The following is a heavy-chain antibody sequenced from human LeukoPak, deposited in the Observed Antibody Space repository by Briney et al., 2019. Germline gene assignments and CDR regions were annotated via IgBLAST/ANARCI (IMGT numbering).Heavy chain of an antibody. J-gene: IGHJ6*03. CDR3: ARDDYGGNSVGLYYYYYMDV. Sequence: GASVKVSCKASGYTFTGYYMHWVRQAPGQGLEWMGGIIPIFGTANYAQKFQGRVTITADESTSTAYMELSSLRSEDTAVYYCARDDYGGNSVGLYYYYYMDVWGKGTTVTVSS. D-gene: IGHD4-23*01. V-gene: IGHV1-69*13. CDR2: IIPIFGTA. CDR1: GYTFTGYY.